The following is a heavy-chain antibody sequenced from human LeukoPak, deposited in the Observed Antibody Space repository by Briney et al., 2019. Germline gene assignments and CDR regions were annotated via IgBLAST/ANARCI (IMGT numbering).Heavy chain of an antibody. V-gene: IGHV1-2*02. Sequence: ASVKVSCKASGYTFTDYYMHWVRQAPGQGLEWMGWINPDSGDTNSAQKLQGRVTMTRDTSISTAYMEPSGLRSDDTAVYYCARAFSIAIFGVVFYWGQGTLVTVSS. CDR1: GYTFTDYY. CDR3: ARAFSIAIFGVVFY. CDR2: INPDSGDT. D-gene: IGHD3-3*01. J-gene: IGHJ4*02.